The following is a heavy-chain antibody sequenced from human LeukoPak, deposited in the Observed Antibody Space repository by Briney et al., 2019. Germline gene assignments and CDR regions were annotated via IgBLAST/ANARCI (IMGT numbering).Heavy chain of an antibody. CDR3: AKARQVGDYVRYVFDY. D-gene: IGHD4-17*01. CDR1: GFTFSSYA. CDR2: ISGSGGST. V-gene: IGHV3-23*01. J-gene: IGHJ4*02. Sequence: GGSLRLSCAASGFTFSSYAMSWVRQAPGKGLEWVSAISGSGGSTYYADSVKGRFTISRDNSKYTLYLQMNSLRAEDTAVYYCAKARQVGDYVRYVFDYWGQGTLVTVSS.